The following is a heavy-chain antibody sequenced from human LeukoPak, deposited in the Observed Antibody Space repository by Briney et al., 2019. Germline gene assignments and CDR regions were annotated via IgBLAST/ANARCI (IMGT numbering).Heavy chain of an antibody. CDR2: IDWDYDK. CDR1: GFSLSTSGMC. Sequence: SGPTLVNPTQTLTLTCTFSGFSLSTSGMCVSWIRQPPGKALEWLALIDWDYDKYYSTSLKTRLTISKDTSKNQVVLTMTNMDPVDTATYYCARMYYDILTGYWWFDPWGQGTLVTVSS. D-gene: IGHD3-9*01. J-gene: IGHJ5*02. V-gene: IGHV2-70*01. CDR3: ARMYYDILTGYWWFDP.